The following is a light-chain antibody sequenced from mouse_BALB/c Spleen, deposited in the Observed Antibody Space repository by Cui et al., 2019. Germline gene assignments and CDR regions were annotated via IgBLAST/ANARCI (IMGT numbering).Light chain of an antibody. CDR2: DTA. CDR3: QEWNSNAVT. J-gene: IGKJ4*01. CDR1: SSVSY. Sequence: QIVLTQSPATMSSSPGEKVTMTCSCSSSVSYVHWYQQNTGTYPKRWIYDTAQLAAGVPARFGGSGSVTSYSLTISSTEAEDAATYYCQEWNSNAVTFGSGTKLEIK. V-gene: IGKV4-59*01.